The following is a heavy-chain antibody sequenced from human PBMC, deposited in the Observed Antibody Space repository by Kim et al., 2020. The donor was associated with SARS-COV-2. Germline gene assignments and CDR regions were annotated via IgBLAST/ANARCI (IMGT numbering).Heavy chain of an antibody. D-gene: IGHD3-22*01. J-gene: IGHJ4*02. V-gene: IGHV4-59*13. Sequence: SETLSLTCTVSGGSISSYYWSWIRQPPGKGLEWIGYIYYSGSTNYNPSLKSRVTISVDTSKNQFSLKLSSVTAADTAVYYCARGGMSYDSSGIDYWGQGTLVTVSS. CDR2: IYYSGST. CDR1: GGSISSYY. CDR3: ARGGMSYDSSGIDY.